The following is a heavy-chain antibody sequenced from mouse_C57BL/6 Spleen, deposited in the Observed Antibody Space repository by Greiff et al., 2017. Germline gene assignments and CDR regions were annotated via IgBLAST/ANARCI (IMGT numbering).Heavy chain of an antibody. CDR1: GFTFSNYW. J-gene: IGHJ2*01. CDR3: TPNYYFDY. D-gene: IGHD4-1*01. CDR2: IRLKSDNYAT. Sequence: EVQLVESGGGLVQPGGSMKLSCVASGFTFSNYWMNWVRQSPAKGLEWVAQIRLKSDNYATHYAESVKGRFTISRDDSKSSVYLQMNNVRAEDTGIYYCTPNYYFDYWGQGTTLTVSS. V-gene: IGHV6-3*01.